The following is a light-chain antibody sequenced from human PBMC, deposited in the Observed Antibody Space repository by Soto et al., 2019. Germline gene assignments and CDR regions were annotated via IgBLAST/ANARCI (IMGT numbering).Light chain of an antibody. Sequence: EIVMTQSPATLSVSPGDRATLSCRASESVTSSLAWYQQKPGQPPRLLIYAASTRATDVPARFSGGGSETEFTLTISSLQSEDFAVYYCQQYKKWPRTFGHGTKVDIK. J-gene: IGKJ1*01. V-gene: IGKV3-15*01. CDR2: AAS. CDR3: QQYKKWPRT. CDR1: ESVTSS.